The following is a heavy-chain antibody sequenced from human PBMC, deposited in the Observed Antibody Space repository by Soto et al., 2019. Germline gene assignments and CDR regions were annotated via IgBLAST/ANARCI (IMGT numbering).Heavy chain of an antibody. V-gene: IGHV3-21*01. CDR2: ITRDSAYI. D-gene: IGHD4-17*01. J-gene: IGHJ6*02. Sequence: GGSLRLSCAASGFSFSFYTMDWVRQAPGKGLEWVSSITRDSAYIYYADSVKGRFTISRDIWKKTLYLQMSSLRVEDTAVYYCVRHRGDYVSMDVWGPGTTVTVSS. CDR1: GFSFSFYT. CDR3: VRHRGDYVSMDV.